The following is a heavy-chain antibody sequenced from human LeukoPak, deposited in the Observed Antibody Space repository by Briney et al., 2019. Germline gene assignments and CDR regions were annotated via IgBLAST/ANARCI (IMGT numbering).Heavy chain of an antibody. D-gene: IGHD3-22*01. Sequence: GGSLRLSCAASGFTFSDYYMGWIRQAPGKGLEWVSYISSSGSTIYYADSVKGRFTISRDNAKNSLYLQMNSLRAEDTAVYYCARDQHNYYDSSGYYGGYYFDYWGQGTLVTVSS. CDR2: ISSSGSTI. CDR3: ARDQHNYYDSSGYYGGYYFDY. V-gene: IGHV3-11*04. CDR1: GFTFSDYY. J-gene: IGHJ4*02.